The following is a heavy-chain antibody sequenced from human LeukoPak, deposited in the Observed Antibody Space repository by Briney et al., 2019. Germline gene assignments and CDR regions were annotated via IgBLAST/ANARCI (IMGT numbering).Heavy chain of an antibody. J-gene: IGHJ4*02. CDR3: ARVNLEAATHDY. CDR2: IIPIFGTA. D-gene: IGHD2-15*01. CDR1: GGTFSSYA. V-gene: IGHV1-69*05. Sequence: SVKVSCKASGGTFSSYAISWVRQAPGHGLEWMGRIIPIFGTANYAQKFQGRVTITTDESTSTAYMELSSLRSEDTAVYYCARVNLEAATHDYWGQGTLVTVSS.